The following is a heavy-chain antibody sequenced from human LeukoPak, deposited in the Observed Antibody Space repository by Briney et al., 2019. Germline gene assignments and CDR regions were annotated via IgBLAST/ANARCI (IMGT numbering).Heavy chain of an antibody. CDR3: ARDLDIAAADYYFDY. D-gene: IGHD6-13*01. CDR2: IYYSGST. CDR1: GGSISSYY. Sequence: SETLSLTCTVSGGSISSYYWSWIRQPPGKGLEWIGYIYYSGSTNYNPSLKSRVTISVDTSKNQFSLKLSSVTAADTAVYYCARDLDIAAADYYFDYWGQGTLVTVSS. V-gene: IGHV4-59*01. J-gene: IGHJ4*02.